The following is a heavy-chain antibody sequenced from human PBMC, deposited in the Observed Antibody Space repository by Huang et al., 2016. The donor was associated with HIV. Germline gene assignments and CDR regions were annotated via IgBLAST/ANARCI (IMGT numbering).Heavy chain of an antibody. Sequence: VESGGGLVQPGGSLRLSCAASGFPLNKDSMNWVRQAPGKGLDWVAYIGAGGSPIYYADSGKGRVTISRDNGKKLTSLEMNSLRAEDTAVYFCARVAYCYGMHWGQGTLVTVSS. D-gene: IGHD5-18*01. CDR1: GFPLNKDS. CDR3: ARVAYCYGMH. J-gene: IGHJ4*02. V-gene: IGHV3-48*01. CDR2: IGAGGSPI.